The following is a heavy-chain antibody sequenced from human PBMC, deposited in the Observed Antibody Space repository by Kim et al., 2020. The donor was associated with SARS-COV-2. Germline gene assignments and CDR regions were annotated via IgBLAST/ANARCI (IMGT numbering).Heavy chain of an antibody. Sequence: ASVKVSCKASGYTFTSYGISWVRQAPGQGLEWMGWISAYNGNTNYAQKLQGRVTMTTDTSTSTAYMELRSLRSDDTAVYYCARARAAADYYYYYGMDVWGQGTTVTVSS. V-gene: IGHV1-18*01. CDR1: GYTFTSYG. CDR3: ARARAAADYYYYYGMDV. CDR2: ISAYNGNT. D-gene: IGHD6-13*01. J-gene: IGHJ6*02.